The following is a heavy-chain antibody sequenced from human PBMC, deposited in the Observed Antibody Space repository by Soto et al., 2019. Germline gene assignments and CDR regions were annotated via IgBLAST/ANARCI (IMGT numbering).Heavy chain of an antibody. J-gene: IGHJ4*02. CDR2: IIPIFGTA. CDR1: GGTFSSYA. Sequence: SVKVSCKASGGTFSSYAISWVRQAPGQGLEWMGGIIPIFGTANYAQKFQGRVTITADESTSTAYMELSSLRSEDTAVYYCASRRASGYYDSRGYSDYRGQGTLVTVSS. V-gene: IGHV1-69*13. CDR3: ASRRASGYYDSRGYSDY. D-gene: IGHD3-22*01.